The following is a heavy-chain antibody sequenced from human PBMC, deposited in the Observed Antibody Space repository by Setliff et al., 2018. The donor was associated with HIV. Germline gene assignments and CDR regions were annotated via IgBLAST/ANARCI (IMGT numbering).Heavy chain of an antibody. CDR2: MYYSGST. CDR1: GGSISSGSYY. Sequence: SETLSLTCTISGGSISSGSYYWSWVRQHPGKGLEWIGYMYYSGSTYYNPSLKSRITISVDTSKNQFSLKLSSVTAADTAVYYCATWEGSFDYWGQGTLVTVSS. V-gene: IGHV4-31*03. D-gene: IGHD1-26*01. J-gene: IGHJ4*02. CDR3: ATWEGSFDY.